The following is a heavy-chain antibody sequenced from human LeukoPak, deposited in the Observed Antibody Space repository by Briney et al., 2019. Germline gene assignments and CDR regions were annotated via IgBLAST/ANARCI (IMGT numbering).Heavy chain of an antibody. CDR1: GGSISSSNW. J-gene: IGHJ3*02. Sequence: SGTLSLTCAVSGGSISSSNWWSWVRQPPGKGLEWIGEIYHSGSTNYNPSLKSRVTISVDKSKNQFSLKLSSVTAADTAVYYCALLGPLRYFDWLLHPSHDAFDIWGQGTMVTVSS. CDR2: IYHSGST. CDR3: ALLGPLRYFDWLLHPSHDAFDI. V-gene: IGHV4-4*02. D-gene: IGHD3-9*01.